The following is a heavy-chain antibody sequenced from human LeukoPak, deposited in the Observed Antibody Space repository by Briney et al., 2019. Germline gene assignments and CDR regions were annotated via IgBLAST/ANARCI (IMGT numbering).Heavy chain of an antibody. Sequence: AGGSLRLSCAASGFTFSSYAMHWVRQAPGKGLEWVAVISYDGSNKYYADSVKGRFTISRDNSKNTLYLQMNSLRAEDTAVYYCAKTRYDFGIDAFDIWGQGTMVTVSS. D-gene: IGHD3-3*01. CDR3: AKTRYDFGIDAFDI. CDR1: GFTFSSYA. V-gene: IGHV3-30-3*02. CDR2: ISYDGSNK. J-gene: IGHJ3*02.